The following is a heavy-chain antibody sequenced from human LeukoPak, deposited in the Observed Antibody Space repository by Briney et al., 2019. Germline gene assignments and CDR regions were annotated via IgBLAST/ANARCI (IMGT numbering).Heavy chain of an antibody. CDR2: INPNSGGT. J-gene: IGHJ6*03. Sequence: ASVTVSCTASGYTFTGYYMHWVRQAPGQGLEWMGWINPNSGGTNYAQKFQGRVTMTRDTSISTAYMELSRLRSDDTAVYYCARALRSGYSFGYMDVWGKGTTVTVSS. CDR3: ARALRSGYSFGYMDV. CDR1: GYTFTGYY. D-gene: IGHD3-3*01. V-gene: IGHV1-2*02.